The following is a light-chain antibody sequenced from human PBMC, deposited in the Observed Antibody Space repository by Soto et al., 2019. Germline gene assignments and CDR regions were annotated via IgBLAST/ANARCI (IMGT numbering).Light chain of an antibody. V-gene: IGKV1-9*01. CDR2: AAS. CDR1: QGISSY. Sequence: DILLTQSPSFLSSSAGDRATLTCRASQGISSYLAWYQQKPGEAPKLLICAASTWHSGVPCRFSGSGSGTEFPLTSSRLHDEDLAYYYWQHLNRYPLTFGGGTKVEMK. CDR3: QHLNRYPLT. J-gene: IGKJ4*01.